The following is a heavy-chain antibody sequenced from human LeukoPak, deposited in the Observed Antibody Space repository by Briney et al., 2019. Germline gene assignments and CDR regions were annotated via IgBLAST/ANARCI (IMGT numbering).Heavy chain of an antibody. V-gene: IGHV1-46*01. J-gene: IGHJ6*03. CDR3: AREAVPAAIGVYYYYMDV. D-gene: IGHD2-2*01. CDR2: INPSGGST. CDR1: GYTFTSYY. Sequence: ASVKVSCKASGYTFTSYYMHWVRQAPGQGLEWMGIINPSGGSTSYAQKFQGRVTMTRDTSTSTVYMELSSLRSEDTAVYYCAREAVPAAIGVYYYYMDVWGKGTTVTVSS.